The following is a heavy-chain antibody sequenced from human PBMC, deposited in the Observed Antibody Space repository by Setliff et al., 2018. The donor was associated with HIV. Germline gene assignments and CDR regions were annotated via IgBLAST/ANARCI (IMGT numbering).Heavy chain of an antibody. D-gene: IGHD3-10*01. J-gene: IGHJ4*02. CDR3: ARGDYYGSGSYDY. CDR2: IYYSGST. V-gene: IGHV4-31*03. CDR1: GGSISSGGYY. Sequence: LSLTCTVSGGSISSGGYYWSWIRQHPGKGLEWIGYIYYSGSTYYNPSLKSRVTISVDTSKNQFSLKLSSVTAADTAVYYCARGDYYGSGSYDYWGQGNLVTVPQ.